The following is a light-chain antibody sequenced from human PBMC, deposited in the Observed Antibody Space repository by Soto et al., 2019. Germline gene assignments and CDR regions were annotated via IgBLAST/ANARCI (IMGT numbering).Light chain of an antibody. CDR3: GSDAGSDNYA. Sequence: QSALTQPPSASGSPGQSVTISCTGSSNDVGAYNYVSWYQQHPGKAPKLIIYEVTKRPSGVPDRFSGSKSGNTASLTVSGLQAVDEAEYFCGSDAGSDNYAFGTGTKVTVL. J-gene: IGLJ1*01. CDR2: EVT. CDR1: SNDVGAYNY. V-gene: IGLV2-8*01.